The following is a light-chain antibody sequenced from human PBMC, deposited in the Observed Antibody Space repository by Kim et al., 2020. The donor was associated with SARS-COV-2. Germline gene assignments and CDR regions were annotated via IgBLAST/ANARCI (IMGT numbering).Light chain of an antibody. CDR3: MQGTHWPFT. V-gene: IGKV2-30*01. J-gene: IGKJ3*01. CDR2: KVS. CDR1: QSLVYSDGNIY. Sequence: PASIACMSSQSLVYSDGNIYLNWFHQRPGQAPRRLIYKVSNRDSGVPDRFSGSGSGTEFTLQISRVEAEDVGVYYCMQGTHWPFTFGPGTKVDIK.